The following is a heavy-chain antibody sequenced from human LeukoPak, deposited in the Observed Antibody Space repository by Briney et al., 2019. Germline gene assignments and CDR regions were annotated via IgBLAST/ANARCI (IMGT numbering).Heavy chain of an antibody. V-gene: IGHV4-59*01. CDR1: GGSISSYH. D-gene: IGHD3-22*01. CDR3: ARDEWNYYDSSGYYYDGWFDP. J-gene: IGHJ5*02. Sequence: SETLSLTCTVSGGSISSYHWSWIRQPPGKGLEFIGFIYYSGSTNYNPSLKSRVTISVDTSKNQFSLKLSSVTAADTAVYYCARDEWNYYDSSGYYYDGWFDPWGQGTLVTVSS. CDR2: IYYSGST.